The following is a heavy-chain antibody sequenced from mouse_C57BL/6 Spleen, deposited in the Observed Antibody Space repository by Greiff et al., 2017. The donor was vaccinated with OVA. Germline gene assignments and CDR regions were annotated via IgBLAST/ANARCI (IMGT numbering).Heavy chain of an antibody. J-gene: IGHJ3*01. V-gene: IGHV1-82*01. CDR3: ARANWDEGFAY. D-gene: IGHD4-1*01. CDR2: IYPGDGDT. CDR1: GYAFSSSW. Sequence: VKLQESGPELVKPGASVKISCKASGYAFSSSWMNWVKQRPGKGLEWIGRIYPGDGDTNYNGKFKGKATLTADKSSSTAYMQLSSLTSEDSAVYFCARANWDEGFAYWGQGTLVTVSA.